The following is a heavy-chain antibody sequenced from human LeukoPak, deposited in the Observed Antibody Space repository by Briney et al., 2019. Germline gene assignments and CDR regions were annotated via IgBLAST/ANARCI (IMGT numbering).Heavy chain of an antibody. CDR2: ISSSSSTI. V-gene: IGHV3-48*04. D-gene: IGHD3-10*01. Sequence: PGGSLRLSCAASGFTFSIYSMNWVRQAPGKGLEWGSYISSSSSTIYYAESVKGRFTISRDDCKNSLYLKLNRLRAEDTAVYYRARGVLLWFGESNWFDPWGQGTLVTVSS. J-gene: IGHJ5*02. CDR3: ARGVLLWFGESNWFDP. CDR1: GFTFSIYS.